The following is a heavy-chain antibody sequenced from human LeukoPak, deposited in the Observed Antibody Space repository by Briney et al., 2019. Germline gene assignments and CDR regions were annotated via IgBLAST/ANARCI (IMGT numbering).Heavy chain of an antibody. Sequence: SETLSLTCTVSGGSISSYYWSWIRQPAGKGLEWIGRIYASGSTNYNPSLKSRVTMSVDTSKNQFSLKLSSVTAADTTVYYCAREPLGYCTNGVCLVDYWGQGTLVTASS. D-gene: IGHD2-8*01. J-gene: IGHJ4*02. CDR3: AREPLGYCTNGVCLVDY. V-gene: IGHV4-4*07. CDR2: IYASGST. CDR1: GGSISSYY.